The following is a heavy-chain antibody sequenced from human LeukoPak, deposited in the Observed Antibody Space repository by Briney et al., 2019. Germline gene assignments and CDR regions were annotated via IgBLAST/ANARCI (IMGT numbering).Heavy chain of an antibody. Sequence: SETLSLTCTVSGGSISSYYWTWIRQPPGKGLEWIGYIYYSGSTNYNPSLKSRVTISVDTSKNQFSLKLSSVTAADTAVYYCARASEDYYYYYMDVWGKGTTVTISS. D-gene: IGHD1-14*01. V-gene: IGHV4-59*01. CDR2: IYYSGST. J-gene: IGHJ6*03. CDR3: ARASEDYYYYYMDV. CDR1: GGSISSYY.